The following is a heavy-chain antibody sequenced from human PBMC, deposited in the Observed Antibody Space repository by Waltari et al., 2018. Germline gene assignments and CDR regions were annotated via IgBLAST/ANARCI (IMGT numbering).Heavy chain of an antibody. D-gene: IGHD6-19*01. CDR2: IYYSGST. Sequence: QLQLQESGPGLVKPSETLSLTCTVSGGSISSSSYYWGWIRQPPGKGLEWIGSIYYSGSTYYNPFLKSRVTISVDTSKNQFSLKLSSVTAADTAVYYCARDLHSRGGDYWGQGTLVTVSS. J-gene: IGHJ4*02. CDR3: ARDLHSRGGDY. CDR1: GGSISSSSYY. V-gene: IGHV4-39*07.